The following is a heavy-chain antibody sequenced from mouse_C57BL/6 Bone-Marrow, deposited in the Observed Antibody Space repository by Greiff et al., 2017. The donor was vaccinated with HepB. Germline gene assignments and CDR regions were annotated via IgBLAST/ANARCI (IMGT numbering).Heavy chain of an antibody. CDR2: IDPSDSYT. Sequence: VQLQQPGAELVMPGASVKLSCKASGYTFTSYWMHWVKQRPGQGLEWIGEIDPSDSYTNYNQKFKGKSTLTVDKSSSTAYMQLSSLTSEDSAVYYCARGNHWAYWGQGTRVTVSA. CDR3: ARGNHWAY. J-gene: IGHJ3*01. V-gene: IGHV1-69*01. D-gene: IGHD4-1*01. CDR1: GYTFTSYW.